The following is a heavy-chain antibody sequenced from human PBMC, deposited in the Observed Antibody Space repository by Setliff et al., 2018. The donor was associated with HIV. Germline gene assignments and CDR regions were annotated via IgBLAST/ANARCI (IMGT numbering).Heavy chain of an antibody. CDR1: GFTFSNAW. D-gene: IGHD2-8*02. J-gene: IGHJ4*02. CDR2: IRSKTDGATA. Sequence: LRLSCAASGFTFSNAWMSWVRQTPGKGLEWVGRIRSKTDGATADYADSAKGRFTISRDNAANTLYLQVDGLRGEDSAVYYCVRDRIEGRTVFDTWGLGTLVTVSS. CDR3: VRDRIEGRTVFDT. V-gene: IGHV3-15*05.